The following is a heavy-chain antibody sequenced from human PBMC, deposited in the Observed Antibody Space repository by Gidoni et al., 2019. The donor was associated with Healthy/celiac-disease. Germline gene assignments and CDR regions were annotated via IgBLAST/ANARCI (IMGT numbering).Heavy chain of an antibody. J-gene: IGHJ6*02. CDR1: GFTFSSYA. D-gene: IGHD3-3*01. V-gene: IGHV3-23*01. CDR2: SSGSGGST. Sequence: EVQLLESGGGWVQPGGSLRRSCAASGFTFSSYAMSGVRQAPGKGLEWVSASSGSGGSTYYADSVKGRFTISRDNYKNTLYLQMNSLRAEDTAVYYCAKVQNYDFWSGSRTYGMDVWGQGTTVTVSS. CDR3: AKVQNYDFWSGSRTYGMDV.